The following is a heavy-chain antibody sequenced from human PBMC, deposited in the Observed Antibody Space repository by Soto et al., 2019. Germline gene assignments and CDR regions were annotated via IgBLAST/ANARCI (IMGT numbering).Heavy chain of an antibody. CDR2: IYSGGAT. Sequence: GGSLRLSCAAAGFSVSTSHISWVRQAPGKGLEWVSVIYSGGATYYADSVKGRFTISRDNSKNTLYLQMNSLRAEDTAVYYCAKARAQYYDFWSGYPVDYWGQGTLVTVSS. CDR3: AKARAQYYDFWSGYPVDY. CDR1: GFSVSTSH. D-gene: IGHD3-3*01. V-gene: IGHV3-53*01. J-gene: IGHJ4*02.